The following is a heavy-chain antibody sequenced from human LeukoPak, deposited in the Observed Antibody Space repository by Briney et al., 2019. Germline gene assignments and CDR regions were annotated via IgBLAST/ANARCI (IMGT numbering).Heavy chain of an antibody. CDR3: ARRGYSSSWDFYYYYMDV. V-gene: IGHV5-51*01. D-gene: IGHD6-13*01. CDR1: GYSFTSYW. CDR2: IYPGDSDT. Sequence: GESLKISCKGSGYSFTSYWIGWVRQMPGKGLEWMGIIYPGDSDTRYSPSFQGQVTISADKSISTAYLQWSSLKASDTAMYHCARRGYSSSWDFYYYYMDVWGKGTTVTVSS. J-gene: IGHJ6*03.